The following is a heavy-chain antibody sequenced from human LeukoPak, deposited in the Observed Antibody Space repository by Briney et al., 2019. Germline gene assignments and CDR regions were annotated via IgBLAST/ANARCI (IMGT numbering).Heavy chain of an antibody. V-gene: IGHV4-59*01. J-gene: IGHJ6*02. CDR1: GDSITTYY. CDR2: IYYSGST. D-gene: IGHD3-3*01. Sequence: SETLSLTCTVSGDSITTYYWSWMRQPPGKGLEWIGYIYYSGSTNYNPSLKSRVTISVDTSKNQFSLKLTSVTAADTAVYYCARAYDFWSGCLDVWGQGTTVTVSS. CDR3: ARAYDFWSGCLDV.